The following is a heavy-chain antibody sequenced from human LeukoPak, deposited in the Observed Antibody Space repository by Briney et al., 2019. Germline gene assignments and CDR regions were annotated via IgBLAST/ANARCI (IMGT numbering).Heavy chain of an antibody. V-gene: IGHV1-8*01. D-gene: IGHD3-22*01. CDR1: GYTFTSYD. CDR3: ARVPFYYCDSSGYSRPNWFDP. J-gene: IGHJ5*02. Sequence: GASVKVSCKASGYTFTSYDINWVRQATGQGLEWMGWMNPNSGNTGYAQKFQGRVTMTRNTSISTAYMELSSLRSEDTAVYYCARVPFYYCDSSGYSRPNWFDPWGQGTLVTVSS. CDR2: MNPNSGNT.